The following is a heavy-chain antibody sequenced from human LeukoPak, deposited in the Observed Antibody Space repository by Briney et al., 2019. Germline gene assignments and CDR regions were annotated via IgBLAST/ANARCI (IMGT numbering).Heavy chain of an antibody. CDR3: AKEIFGGDSPGD. CDR1: GYTFTNYA. D-gene: IGHD4-17*01. Sequence: ASVKVSCKASGYTFTNYAMNWVRQAPGQGLEWMGWINTNTGHPTYAQGFTGRFVFSVDTSISTAYLQISSLTSEDTAVYYCAKEIFGGDSPGDWGQGTLVTVSS. V-gene: IGHV7-4-1*02. J-gene: IGHJ4*02. CDR2: INTNTGHP.